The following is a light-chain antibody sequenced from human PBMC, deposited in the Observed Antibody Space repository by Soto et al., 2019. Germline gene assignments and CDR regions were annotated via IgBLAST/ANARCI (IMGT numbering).Light chain of an antibody. Sequence: DIQLTKTTSFLSASVGDRVTITCRASQGISSYLAWYQQKPGKAPKLLIYAASTLQSGVPSRFSGSGSGTEFTLTISSLQPEDFATYYCQQLNSYSITFGQGTRLEIK. J-gene: IGKJ5*01. V-gene: IGKV1-9*01. CDR2: AAS. CDR1: QGISSY. CDR3: QQLNSYSIT.